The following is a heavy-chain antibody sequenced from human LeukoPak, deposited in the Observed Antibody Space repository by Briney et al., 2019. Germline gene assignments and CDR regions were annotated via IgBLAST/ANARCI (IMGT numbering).Heavy chain of an antibody. CDR1: GGSISSYY. CDR2: IYYSGST. J-gene: IGHJ4*02. D-gene: IGHD3-22*01. V-gene: IGHV4-59*01. CDR3: ARENYYDSSGYIDY. Sequence: SGTLSLTCTVSGGSISSYYWSWIRQPPGKGLEWIGHIYYSGSTNYNPSLKSRVTISVDTSKNQFSLKLSSVTAADTAVYYCARENYYDSSGYIDYWGQGTLVTVSS.